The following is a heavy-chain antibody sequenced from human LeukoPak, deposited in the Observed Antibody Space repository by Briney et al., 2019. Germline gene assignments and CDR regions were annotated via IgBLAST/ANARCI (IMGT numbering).Heavy chain of an antibody. J-gene: IGHJ4*02. CDR3: ARSLWYYDFSSTTYDDY. Sequence: ASVKVSCKASGYTFSNYGLTWVRQAPGQGLEWMGWISPYNGNTNLARKFQGRVTMTTDTSTSTAYMDLRSLRSDDTAVYYCARSLWYYDFSSTTYDDYWGQGTLVTVSS. D-gene: IGHD2-2*01. V-gene: IGHV1-18*01. CDR1: GYTFSNYG. CDR2: ISPYNGNT.